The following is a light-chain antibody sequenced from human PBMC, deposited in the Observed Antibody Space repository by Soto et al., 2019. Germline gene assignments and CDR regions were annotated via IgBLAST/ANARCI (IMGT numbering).Light chain of an antibody. Sequence: IVMTQSPATLSVSPGERATLSCRAGQTIYSNVAWYQQRPGQAPRLLIYRASTRATGVPARFSGSGSGTEFTLTISGLQSEDFARSYCQQYQNLWTFGQGTKVEIK. J-gene: IGKJ1*01. CDR3: QQYQNLWT. CDR2: RAS. CDR1: QTIYSN. V-gene: IGKV3-15*01.